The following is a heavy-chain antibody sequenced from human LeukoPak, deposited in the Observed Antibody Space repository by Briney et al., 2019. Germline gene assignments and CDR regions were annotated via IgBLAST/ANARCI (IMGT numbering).Heavy chain of an antibody. V-gene: IGHV3-30*18. J-gene: IGHJ4*02. D-gene: IGHD6-13*01. Sequence: GRSLRLSCAASGFTFSSYGMHWVRQAPGKGLEWVAVISYDGSNKYYADSVKGRFTISRDNSKNTLYLQMSSLRAEDTAIYYCAKDTSTRWYSSTPLPGDYWGQGTLVTVSS. CDR2: ISYDGSNK. CDR1: GFTFSSYG. CDR3: AKDTSTRWYSSTPLPGDY.